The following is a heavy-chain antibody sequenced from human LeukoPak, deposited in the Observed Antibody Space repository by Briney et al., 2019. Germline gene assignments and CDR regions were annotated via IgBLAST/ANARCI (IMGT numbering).Heavy chain of an antibody. CDR3: ARRSIMSWFGGGKEYGMDV. CDR2: IYQNGIT. D-gene: IGHD3-10*01. CDR1: GDSISSNTW. J-gene: IGHJ6*02. V-gene: IGHV4-4*02. Sequence: SETLSLTCGVSGDSISSNTWWSWVRQGPGKGLEWIGEIYQNGITNYAPSLKSRVTISVDKSKKQFSLKVRSVTAADTAVYYCARRSIMSWFGGGKEYGMDVWGQGTTVVVSS.